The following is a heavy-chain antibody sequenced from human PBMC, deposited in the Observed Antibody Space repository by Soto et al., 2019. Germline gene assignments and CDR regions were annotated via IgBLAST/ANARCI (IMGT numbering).Heavy chain of an antibody. CDR2: IYYSGIA. CDR1: GYSVTIVSYY. V-gene: IGHV4-61*01. J-gene: IGHJ6*01. CDR3: ARGVGLGYYYYHMEI. Sequence: PSATXSLTCTVSGYSVTIVSYYLSWIRQPPGKGLEWIGYIYYSGIADYNPSLGSRVTISIDTSKNQFSLKLTSVTAADTAVYYCARGVGLGYYYYHMEIWGQGTTV. D-gene: IGHD3-10*01.